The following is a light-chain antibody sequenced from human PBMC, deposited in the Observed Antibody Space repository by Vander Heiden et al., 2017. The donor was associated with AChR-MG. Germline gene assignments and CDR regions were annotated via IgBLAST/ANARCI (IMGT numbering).Light chain of an antibody. CDR1: SSDVGSY. CDR3: CTYAGRDTVV. Sequence: QSALTQPASVSASPGQSITLSCTGPSSDVGSYVSWYQQHPGKAPKLIIYEVTERPSGVSNRFSGSKSGNTASLTISGLQPEDEAHYHCCTYAGRDTVVFGGGTKLTVL. CDR2: EVT. V-gene: IGLV2-23*02. J-gene: IGLJ2*01.